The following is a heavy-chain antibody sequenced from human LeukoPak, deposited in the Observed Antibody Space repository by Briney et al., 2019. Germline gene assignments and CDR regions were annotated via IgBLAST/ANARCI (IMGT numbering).Heavy chain of an antibody. CDR1: GYTFTGYY. CDR3: ARERTLTSCYDY. J-gene: IGHJ4*02. V-gene: IGHV1-2*02. Sequence: ASDQVSCKASGYTFTGYYIHWVRQAPGQGLEWIGWINPNSGGTNYTQKYQGRVTMTRDTSVSTPYMELSRLRSDDTAVYYCARERTLTSCYDYWGQGTLDTV. CDR2: INPNSGGT. D-gene: IGHD2-15*01.